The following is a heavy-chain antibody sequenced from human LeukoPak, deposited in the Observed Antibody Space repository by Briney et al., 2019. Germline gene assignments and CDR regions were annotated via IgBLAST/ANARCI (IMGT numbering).Heavy chain of an antibody. Sequence: GGSLRLSCAASGFTFRSYWMSWVRQAPGKGLEWVANINQDERDRYYVDSVKGRFTISRDNAKNSVYLQMNSLRAEDTAVYYCARDNSHSRIYSTRGDAFDIWGQGTMVAVSS. D-gene: IGHD6-13*01. CDR1: GFTFRSYW. J-gene: IGHJ3*02. CDR3: ARDNSHSRIYSTRGDAFDI. CDR2: INQDERDR. V-gene: IGHV3-7*01.